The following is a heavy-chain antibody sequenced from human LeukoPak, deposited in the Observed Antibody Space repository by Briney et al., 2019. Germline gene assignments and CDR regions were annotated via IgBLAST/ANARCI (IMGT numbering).Heavy chain of an antibody. D-gene: IGHD5-24*01. J-gene: IGHJ4*02. V-gene: IGHV3-23*01. CDR3: AKDRDGYHDY. CDR2: ISGSGGST. CDR1: GFTFSSYA. Sequence: PGGSLRLSCAASGFTFSSYAMSWVRQAPGKGLEWVSAISGSGGSTYYADSVKGRFTISRDNSNSTLYLQMNSLRAEDTAVYYCAKDRDGYHDYWGQGTLVTVSS.